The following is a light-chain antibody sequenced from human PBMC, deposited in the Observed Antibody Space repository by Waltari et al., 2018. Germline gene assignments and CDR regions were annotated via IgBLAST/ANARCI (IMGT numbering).Light chain of an antibody. CDR2: DAS. CDR1: QSINTY. CDR3: QQRRSWPWT. J-gene: IGKJ1*01. V-gene: IGKV3-11*01. Sequence: EIVLTQSPATLSLSPGGRAALSCRAGQSINTYLVWYQHKPGQAPRLLIHDASTKASGIPARFSASGSGTDFTLTISTLEPEDFAVYYCQQRRSWPWTFGQGTRVEIK.